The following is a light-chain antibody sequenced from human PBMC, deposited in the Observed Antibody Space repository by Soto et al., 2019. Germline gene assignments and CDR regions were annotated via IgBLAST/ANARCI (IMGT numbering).Light chain of an antibody. J-gene: IGKJ2*01. CDR3: QQYCSSPPYT. CDR2: GAS. CDR1: QSVSSSY. V-gene: IGKV3-20*01. Sequence: EIVLTQSPGTLSLSPGERATLSCRASQSVSSSYLAWYQQKPGQAPRLLIYGASSRATGIPDRFSGSGSGTDFTLTISRLDPEDFEVYYCQQYCSSPPYTFGQGTKLEIK.